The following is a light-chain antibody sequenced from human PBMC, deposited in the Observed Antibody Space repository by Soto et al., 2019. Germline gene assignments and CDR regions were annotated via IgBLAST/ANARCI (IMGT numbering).Light chain of an antibody. V-gene: IGKV1D-12*01. CDR1: QGISSW. J-gene: IGKJ3*01. CDR2: DAS. CDR3: YQDNSYPPFT. Sequence: DIQMTQSPSSVSASVGDRVTITCRASQGISSWLAWYQQKPGKAPKLLIYDASILQSGVPSRFSGSGSGTYFSLTISCLQHEDFATYYWYQDNSYPPFTFGPGTRVDIK.